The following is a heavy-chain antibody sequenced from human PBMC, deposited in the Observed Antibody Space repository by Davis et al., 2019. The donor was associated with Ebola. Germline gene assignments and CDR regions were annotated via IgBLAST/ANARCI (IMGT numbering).Heavy chain of an antibody. Sequence: ASVKVSCKASEYTFTGYNMHWVRQAPGQGLEWMGWINPNSGDTNYAQKFQGWVTMTRDTSISIAYIELSRLRSDDTAVYYCARTSGHSSSSDFDYWGQGTLVTVSP. CDR3: ARTSGHSSSSDFDY. D-gene: IGHD6-6*01. J-gene: IGHJ4*02. V-gene: IGHV1-2*04. CDR2: INPNSGDT. CDR1: EYTFTGYN.